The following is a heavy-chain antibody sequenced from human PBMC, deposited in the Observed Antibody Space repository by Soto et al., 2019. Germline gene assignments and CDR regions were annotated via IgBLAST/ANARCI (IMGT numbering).Heavy chain of an antibody. CDR3: ATTRLDCRITSCYEY. CDR1: GYTFASYG. CDR2: ISAYNGDT. D-gene: IGHD2-2*01. Sequence: APVKVSCKASGYTFASYGISWVQQAPGQGLEWMAWISAYNGDTNYAQKLQGRVTLTTDTSTNTVYMELRSLASDDTAVYYCATTRLDCRITSCYEYWGEGTLVTVSP. J-gene: IGHJ4*02. V-gene: IGHV1-18*01.